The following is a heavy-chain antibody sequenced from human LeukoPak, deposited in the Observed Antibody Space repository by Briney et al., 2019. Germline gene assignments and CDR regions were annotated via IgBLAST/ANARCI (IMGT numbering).Heavy chain of an antibody. CDR2: IYHTGST. Sequence: SSETLSLTCTISGGSVSDYYWSWIRQSPGKGLEWIGYIYHTGSTSYSPSLKSRVTISVDTSKNQFSLKLSSVTAADTAVYYCARGRITMVRGVIPPGPYFDYWGQGTLVTVSS. CDR3: ARGRITMVRGVIPPGPYFDY. CDR1: GGSVSDYY. D-gene: IGHD3-10*01. V-gene: IGHV4-59*02. J-gene: IGHJ4*02.